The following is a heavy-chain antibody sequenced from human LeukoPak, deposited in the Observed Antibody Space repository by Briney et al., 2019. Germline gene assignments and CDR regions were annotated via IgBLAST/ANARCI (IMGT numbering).Heavy chain of an antibody. CDR1: GYTFTSYA. D-gene: IGHD1-26*01. J-gene: IGHJ4*02. V-gene: IGHV1-3*01. CDR2: INAGNGNT. Sequence: ASVTVSCTASGYTFTSYAIHWVRQAPGQGLEWMGGINAGNGNTKYSQNFQGRVTFISNTSATTAFMELSSLRSEDAAVYYCARDSGSGNNDYWGQGTLVTVSS. CDR3: ARDSGSGNNDY.